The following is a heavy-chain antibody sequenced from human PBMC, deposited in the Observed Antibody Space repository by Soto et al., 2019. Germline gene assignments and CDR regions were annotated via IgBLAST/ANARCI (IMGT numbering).Heavy chain of an antibody. D-gene: IGHD3-3*01. CDR2: IYYSGST. J-gene: IGHJ4*02. CDR1: GGSISSGDYY. CDR3: ARGLGDFWSGYYQFDY. V-gene: IGHV4-30-4*01. Sequence: KTSETLSLTCTVSGGSISSGDYYWSWIRQPPGKGLEWIGYIYYSGSTYYNPSLKSRVTISVDTSKNQFSLKLSSVTAADTAVYYCARGLGDFWSGYYQFDYWGQGTLVTVSS.